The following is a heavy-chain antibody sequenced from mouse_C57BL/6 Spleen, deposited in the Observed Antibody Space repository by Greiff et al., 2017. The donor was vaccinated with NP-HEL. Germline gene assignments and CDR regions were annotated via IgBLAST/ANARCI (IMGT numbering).Heavy chain of an antibody. CDR3: ARGGGYDVYYAMDY. D-gene: IGHD2-2*01. Sequence: QVQLQQPGAELVKPGASVKLSCKASGYTFTSYWMHWVKQRPGQGLEWIGMIHPNSGSTNYNEKFKSKATLTVDKSSSTAYMQLSSLTSEDSAVYYCARGGGYDVYYAMDYWGQGTSVTVSS. J-gene: IGHJ4*01. CDR2: IHPNSGST. V-gene: IGHV1-64*01. CDR1: GYTFTSYW.